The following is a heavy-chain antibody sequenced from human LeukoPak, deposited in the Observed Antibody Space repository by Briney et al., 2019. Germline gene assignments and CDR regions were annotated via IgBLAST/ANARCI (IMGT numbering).Heavy chain of an antibody. CDR3: ARDERRSGSRNYYYYMDV. V-gene: IGHV4-4*07. D-gene: IGHD3-10*01. CDR1: GGSITSYY. CDR2: IYSSGST. Sequence: SETLSLTCTVSGGSITSYYCSWIRQPAGKGLEWIGRIYSSGSTNYNPSLKSRATVSVDTSKNQFSLSLSSVTAADTAVYYCARDERRSGSRNYYYYMDVWGKGTTVSVSS. J-gene: IGHJ6*03.